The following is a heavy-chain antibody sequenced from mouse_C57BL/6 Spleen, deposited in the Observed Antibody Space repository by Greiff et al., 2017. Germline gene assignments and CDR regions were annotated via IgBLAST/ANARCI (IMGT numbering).Heavy chain of an antibody. Sequence: EVQLVESGGGLVKPGGSLKLSCAASGFTFSSYAMSWVRQTPEKRLEWVATISDGGSYTYYPDNVKGRFTISRDNATNNLYLQMSHLKSEDTAMYDCARGLTGTSPLDYGGQGTTLTVSS. CDR1: GFTFSSYA. J-gene: IGHJ2*01. CDR2: ISDGGSYT. V-gene: IGHV5-4*01. D-gene: IGHD4-1*01. CDR3: ARGLTGTSPLDY.